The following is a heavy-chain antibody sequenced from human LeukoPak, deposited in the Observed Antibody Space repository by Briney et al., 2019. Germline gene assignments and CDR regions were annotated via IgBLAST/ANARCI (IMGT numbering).Heavy chain of an antibody. V-gene: IGHV3-48*03. CDR1: GFTFSSYE. D-gene: IGHD4-17*01. CDR3: AKGARGDTVTSIVGLNWFDP. Sequence: PGGSLRLSCAASGFTFSSYEMNWVRQAPGKGLEWVSYISSSGSTIYYADSVKGRFTISRDNAKNSLYLQMNSLRADDTAVYYCAKGARGDTVTSIVGLNWFDPWGQGTLVTVSS. CDR2: ISSSGSTI. J-gene: IGHJ5*02.